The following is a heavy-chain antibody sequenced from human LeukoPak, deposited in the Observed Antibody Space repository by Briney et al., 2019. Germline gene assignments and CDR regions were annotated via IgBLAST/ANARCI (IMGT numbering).Heavy chain of an antibody. Sequence: ASVKVSCKASGYTFTSYGISWVRQAPGQGLEWMGWISAYNGNTNYAQKLQGRVTMTTDTSTSTAYMELRSLRSDDTAVYYCARDLEHYYDSSGAAGYWGRGTLVTVSS. CDR3: ARDLEHYYDSSGAAGY. D-gene: IGHD3-22*01. J-gene: IGHJ4*02. V-gene: IGHV1-18*01. CDR2: ISAYNGNT. CDR1: GYTFTSYG.